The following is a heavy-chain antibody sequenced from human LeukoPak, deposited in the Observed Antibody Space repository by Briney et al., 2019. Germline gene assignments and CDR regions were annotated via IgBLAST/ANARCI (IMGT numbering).Heavy chain of an antibody. V-gene: IGHV3-23*01. CDR2: ISGSGDST. Sequence: GGSLRLSCAASGFTFSTYAVNWVRQAPGKGLEWVSPISGSGDSTYYADSVKGRFTISRDNSKDTPYLQMSSVRVDDTAVYYCARDRGRYYDSRGFYWGYYFDSWGQGILGTVS. D-gene: IGHD3-22*01. CDR3: ARDRGRYYDSRGFYWGYYFDS. CDR1: GFTFSTYA. J-gene: IGHJ4*02.